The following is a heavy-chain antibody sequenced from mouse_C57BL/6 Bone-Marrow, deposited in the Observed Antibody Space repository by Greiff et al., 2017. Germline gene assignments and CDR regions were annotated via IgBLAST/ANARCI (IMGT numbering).Heavy chain of an antibody. J-gene: IGHJ4*01. Sequence: EVQRVESGGGLVQPGGSLKLSCAASGFTFSDYGMAWVRQAPRKGPEWVAFISNLAYSIYYADTVTGRFTISRENATNTLYLEMSSLRSEDTAMYYCARQLSDAMDYWGQGTSVTVSS. V-gene: IGHV5-15*01. D-gene: IGHD3-2*02. CDR1: GFTFSDYG. CDR3: ARQLSDAMDY. CDR2: ISNLAYSI.